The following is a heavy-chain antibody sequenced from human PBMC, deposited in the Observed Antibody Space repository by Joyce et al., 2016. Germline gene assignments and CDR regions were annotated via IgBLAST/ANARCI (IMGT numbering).Heavy chain of an antibody. CDR1: GFTFSKYW. D-gene: IGHD2-21*02. CDR2: INQDGSGK. J-gene: IGHJ4*02. V-gene: IGHV3-7*01. Sequence: EVQLVESGGDLVQPGGSLRLSCAASGFTFSKYWMNWVRQAPGKGLEWVANINQDGSGKYYVGSVKGRFTISRDNAKRSLYLQLTSLRAEDTAVYYCAKNTAVTAIASPYDYWGQGTLVAVSS. CDR3: AKNTAVTAIASPYDY.